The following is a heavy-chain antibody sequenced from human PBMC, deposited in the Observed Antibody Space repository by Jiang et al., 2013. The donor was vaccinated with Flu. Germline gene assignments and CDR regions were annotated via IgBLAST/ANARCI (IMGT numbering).Heavy chain of an antibody. J-gene: IGHJ4*02. CDR2: ITGSGDST. Sequence: VQLVESGGGLVQPGGSLRLSCVASGFTFSNYAMVWVRQAPGKGLEWVSSITGSGDSTYYTDSVWGRFTISRDNSKNTLYLQMNSLRVEDTAIFYCARTPPGDEFAYWGRGSLVAVSS. CDR3: ARTPPGDEFAY. V-gene: IGHV3-23*04. D-gene: IGHD1-14*01. CDR1: GFTFSNYA.